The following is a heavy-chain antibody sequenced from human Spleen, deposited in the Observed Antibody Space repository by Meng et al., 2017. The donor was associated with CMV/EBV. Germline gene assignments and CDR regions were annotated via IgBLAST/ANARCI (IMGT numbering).Heavy chain of an antibody. CDR2: ISSSSTTI. CDR1: GFTFRNYS. D-gene: IGHD2-2*01. Sequence: GESLKISCAASGFTFRNYSMNWVRQAPGKGLEWVSYISSSSTTIYYADSVKGRFTISRDNSKNTLYLQMNSLRAEDTAVYYCAKPRLYQLLSFDYWGQGTLVTVSS. J-gene: IGHJ4*02. V-gene: IGHV3-48*01. CDR3: AKPRLYQLLSFDY.